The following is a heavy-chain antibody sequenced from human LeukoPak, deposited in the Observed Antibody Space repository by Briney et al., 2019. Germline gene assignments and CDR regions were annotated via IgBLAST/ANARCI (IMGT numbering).Heavy chain of an antibody. V-gene: IGHV4-61*05. J-gene: IGHJ4*02. CDR2: IYYSGST. Sequence: KSSETLSLTCTVSGGSISSSSYYWGWIRQPPGKGLEWIGYIYYSGSTNYNPSLKSRVTISVDTSKNQFSLKLSSVTAADTAVYYCARGGSGYDYPFDYWGQGTLVTVSS. CDR3: ARGGSGYDYPFDY. D-gene: IGHD5-12*01. CDR1: GGSISSSSYY.